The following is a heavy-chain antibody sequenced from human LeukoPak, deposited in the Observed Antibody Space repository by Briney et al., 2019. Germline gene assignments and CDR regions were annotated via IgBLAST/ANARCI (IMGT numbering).Heavy chain of an antibody. D-gene: IGHD4-17*01. V-gene: IGHV1-46*01. CDR1: GYTFTSYY. CDR3: ARGRRDYGDYAFYYYYYGMDV. J-gene: IGHJ6*02. CDR2: INPSGGST. Sequence: AASVKVSCKASGYTFTSYYMHWVRQAPGQGLEWMGIINPSGGSTSYAQKFQGRVTMTGDTSTSTVYMELSSLRSEDTAVYYCARGRRDYGDYAFYYYYYGMDVWGQGTTVTVSS.